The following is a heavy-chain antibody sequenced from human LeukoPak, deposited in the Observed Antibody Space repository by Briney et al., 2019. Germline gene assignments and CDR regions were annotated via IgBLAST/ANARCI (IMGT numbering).Heavy chain of an antibody. V-gene: IGHV3-53*01. CDR2: IYSGGST. Sequence: GGSLRLSCAASGFTVSSNYMSWVRQAPGKGLEWVSVIYSGGSTYYADSVKGRFTISRDNSKNTLYLQMNSLRAEDTAVYYCASGSGSYHTHYYDLDVRVTGTTVTVSS. CDR3: ASGSGSYHTHYYDLDV. CDR1: GFTVSSNY. J-gene: IGHJ6*03. D-gene: IGHD3-10*01.